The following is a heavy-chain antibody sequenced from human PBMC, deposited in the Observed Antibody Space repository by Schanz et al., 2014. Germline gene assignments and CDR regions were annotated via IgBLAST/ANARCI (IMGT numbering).Heavy chain of an antibody. CDR2: ISSSSIYT. V-gene: IGHV3-11*06. D-gene: IGHD3-9*01. Sequence: QVQLVESGGTLVKPGGSLRLSCVVSGFTFSDYYMSWIRQAPGKGLEWVSYISSSSIYTNYADSVKGRFTISRDNSKNTLYLQMNSLKPDDAGVYYCANLDGVSISTFSWGPGTLVTVSS. CDR1: GFTFSDYY. CDR3: ANLDGVSISTFS. J-gene: IGHJ5*02.